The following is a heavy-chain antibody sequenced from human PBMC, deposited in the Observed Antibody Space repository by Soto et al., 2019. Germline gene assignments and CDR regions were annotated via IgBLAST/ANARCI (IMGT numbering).Heavy chain of an antibody. V-gene: IGHV1-46*01. CDR3: ARDKRIDYYDSSGTPGYFQH. J-gene: IGHJ1*01. D-gene: IGHD3-22*01. CDR1: GYTFTSYY. CDR2: INPSGGST. Sequence: ASVKVSCKASGYTFTSYYMHWVRQAPGQGLEWMGIINPSGGSTSYAQKFQGRVTMTRDTSTSTVYMELSSLRSEDTAVYYCARDKRIDYYDSSGTPGYFQHRGQGTLVTVSS.